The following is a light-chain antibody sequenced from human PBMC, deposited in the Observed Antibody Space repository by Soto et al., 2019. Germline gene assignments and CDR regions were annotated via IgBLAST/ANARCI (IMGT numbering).Light chain of an antibody. Sequence: EIVMTQSPANLSVSPGERATLSCRASQSVSSNLAWYQQKPGQGPRLLIYGASTRATGIPARFSGSGSGTEFTLTISSLQSEDFAVCYCQQYNKWPPYTFGQGIKVEIK. CDR2: GAS. J-gene: IGKJ2*01. CDR3: QQYNKWPPYT. CDR1: QSVSSN. V-gene: IGKV3-15*01.